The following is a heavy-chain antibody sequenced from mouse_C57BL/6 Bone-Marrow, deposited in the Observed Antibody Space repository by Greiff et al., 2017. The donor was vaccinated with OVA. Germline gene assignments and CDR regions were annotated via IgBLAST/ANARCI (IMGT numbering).Heavy chain of an antibody. V-gene: IGHV1-76*01. Sequence: SGAELVRPGASVKLSCKASGYTFTDYYINWVKQRPGQGLEWIARIYPGSGNTYYNEKFKGKVTLTAEKSSSTAYMQLSSLTSEDSAVYFCARDDGYYKNAMDYWGQGTSVTVSS. J-gene: IGHJ4*01. CDR3: ARDDGYYKNAMDY. CDR2: IYPGSGNT. CDR1: GYTFTDYY. D-gene: IGHD2-3*01.